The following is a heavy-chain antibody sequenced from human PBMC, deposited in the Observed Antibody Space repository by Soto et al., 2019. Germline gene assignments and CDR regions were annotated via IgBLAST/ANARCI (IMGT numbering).Heavy chain of an antibody. V-gene: IGHV3-7*01. CDR3: ARVDGQFDY. J-gene: IGHJ4*02. CDR2: IKQDGSEK. Sequence: EVQLVESGGGLVQPGGSLRLSCAASGFIFSSYWMTWVRQAPGKGLEWVANIKQDGSEKFFVDSVKGRFTISRDNAKNSLYLQMNSLRAEDTAVYYCARVDGQFDYWGQGTLVTVSS. CDR1: GFIFSSYW.